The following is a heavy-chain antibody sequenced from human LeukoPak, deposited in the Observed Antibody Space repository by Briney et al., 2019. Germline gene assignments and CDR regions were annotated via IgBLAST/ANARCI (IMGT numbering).Heavy chain of an antibody. V-gene: IGHV4-59*08. CDR1: GGSISSYY. D-gene: IGHD3-16*01. Sequence: SETLSLTCTVSGGSISSYYWSWIRQPPGKGLEWIGYIYYSGSTNYNPSLKSRVTISVDTSKNQFSLKLSSVTAADTAVYYCARLMGSDYWGQGTLVTVSS. J-gene: IGHJ4*02. CDR2: IYYSGST. CDR3: ARLMGSDY.